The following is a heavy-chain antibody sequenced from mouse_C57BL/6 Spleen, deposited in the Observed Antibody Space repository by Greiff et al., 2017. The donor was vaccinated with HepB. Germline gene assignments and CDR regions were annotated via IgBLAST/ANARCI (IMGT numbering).Heavy chain of an antibody. CDR1: GFPFSDYS. J-gene: IGHJ2*01. CDR3: ARLGYYFDY. D-gene: IGHD4-1*01. V-gene: IGHV5-12*01. CDR2: ISNGGGST. Sequence: VPVVESGGGFVPPGGSLQLSCAASGFPFSDYSLYWFRQTPEKRLAWVAYISNGGGSTYYPDTVKGRFTISRDNAKNTLYLQMSRLKSEDTAMYYCARLGYYFDYWGQGTTLTVSS.